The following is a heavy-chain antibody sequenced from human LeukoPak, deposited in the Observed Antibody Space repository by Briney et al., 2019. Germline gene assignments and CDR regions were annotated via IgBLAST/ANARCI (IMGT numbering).Heavy chain of an antibody. CDR2: ISHSGGST. Sequence: PGESLRLSCAASGFTFSNYAMTWVRQAPEKGLEWVSSISHSGGSTYYADSVKGRFTISRDNSKNTLYLHMKSLRAEDTAVYYCAKGGVDYFYYYMDVWGKGTTVTVSS. V-gene: IGHV3-23*01. J-gene: IGHJ6*03. CDR3: AKGGVDYFYYYMDV. CDR1: GFTFSNYA.